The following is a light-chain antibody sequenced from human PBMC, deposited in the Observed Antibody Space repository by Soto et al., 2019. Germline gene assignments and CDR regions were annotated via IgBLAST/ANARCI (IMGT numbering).Light chain of an antibody. Sequence: EIVMTQSPATLSVSPGERVTLSCRASQSISNNLAWYQHKPGRAPRVLIYDASTRATGIPVRFSGSGSGTEFTLTISSLEPEDFVVYYCQQYHSPPLTFGPGTKVDIK. CDR1: QSISNN. J-gene: IGKJ1*01. CDR3: QQYHSPPLT. V-gene: IGKV3-15*01. CDR2: DAS.